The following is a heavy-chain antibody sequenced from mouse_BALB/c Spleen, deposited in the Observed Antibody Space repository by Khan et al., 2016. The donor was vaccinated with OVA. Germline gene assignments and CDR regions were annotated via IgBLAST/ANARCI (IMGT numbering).Heavy chain of an antibody. Sequence: HMQEVQSGPELKKPGETVKISCKASGYTFTNYGMNWVKQAPGKGLKWMGWINTYTGEPTYADDFKGRFVFSLETSASTAYLQISNLKNEDMTTYFCARISSYWYSDVWGAGTTVTVSS. CDR3: ARISSYWYSDV. J-gene: IGHJ1*01. CDR2: INTYTGEP. CDR1: GYTFTNYG. D-gene: IGHD6-2*01. V-gene: IGHV9-1*02.